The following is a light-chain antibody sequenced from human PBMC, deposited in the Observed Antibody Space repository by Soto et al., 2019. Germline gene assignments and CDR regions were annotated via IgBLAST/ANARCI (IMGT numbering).Light chain of an antibody. CDR2: AAS. J-gene: IGKJ4*01. Sequence: DIQLTQSPSFLSASVGARVTITCRASQGIGNYLAWYQQKPGKAPKLLIYAASTLQRGVSSRFSGSGSGTEFTLTISSLQPEDFATYYCQQLNSYPLTFGGGTEVEIK. CDR1: QGIGNY. CDR3: QQLNSYPLT. V-gene: IGKV1-9*01.